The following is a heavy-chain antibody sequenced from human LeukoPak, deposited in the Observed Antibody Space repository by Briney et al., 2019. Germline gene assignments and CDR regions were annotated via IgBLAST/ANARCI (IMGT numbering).Heavy chain of an antibody. D-gene: IGHD2-21*01. V-gene: IGHV4-4*08. CDR1: GGSISSYY. CDR2: IYNSGST. J-gene: IGHJ5*02. CDR3: ARDSRAYCGGDCYSSGWLDP. Sequence: SETLSLTCTVSGGSISSYYWSWIRQPPGKGLEWIGSIYNSGSTHYNPSLKSRVTITVDTSKNQFSLKLSSVTAADTAVDYCARDSRAYCGGDCYSSGWLDPWGQGTLVTVSS.